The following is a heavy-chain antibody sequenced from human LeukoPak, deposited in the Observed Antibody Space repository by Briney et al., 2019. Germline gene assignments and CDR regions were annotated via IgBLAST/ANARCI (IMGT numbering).Heavy chain of an antibody. CDR2: IYYSGTT. Sequence: SETLSLTCTVSGGSISSSRYHWGWIRQPPGKGLEWIGSIYYSGTTSYNPSLKSRVTISVDTSKNQFSLKVSSVTAVDTAVYYCATTYSYTSGGYDYWGQGTLVTVSS. CDR3: ATTYSYTSGGYDY. J-gene: IGHJ4*02. CDR1: GGSISSSRYH. V-gene: IGHV4-39*01. D-gene: IGHD5-18*01.